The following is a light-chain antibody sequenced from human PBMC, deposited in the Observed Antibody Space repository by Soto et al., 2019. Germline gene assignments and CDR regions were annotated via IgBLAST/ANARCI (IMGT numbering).Light chain of an antibody. J-gene: IGKJ1*01. Sequence: EIVFTQSPGTLSVSPGESATLSCRASQSVCSNLAWYQQKPGQAPRLLIYGASNRATGIPARFSGSGSGTEFNLAISSLQSEDFAVYYCQQYSHWPSWTFGQGTKVDIK. CDR3: QQYSHWPSWT. CDR1: QSVCSN. CDR2: GAS. V-gene: IGKV3-15*01.